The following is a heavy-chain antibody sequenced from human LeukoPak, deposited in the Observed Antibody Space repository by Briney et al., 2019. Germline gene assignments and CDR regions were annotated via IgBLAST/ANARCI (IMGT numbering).Heavy chain of an antibody. CDR1: GYTFTGYY. CDR3: ARVRCSGGSCYSGLNWFDP. D-gene: IGHD2-15*01. Sequence: ASVKVSCKASGYTFTGYYMHWVRQAPGQGLEWMGRINPYTGGTNYAHKFQGRVTVTRYTCISTAYMELSRLRSDDTAVYYCARVRCSGGSCYSGLNWFDPWGQGTLVTVSS. V-gene: IGHV1-2*06. J-gene: IGHJ5*02. CDR2: INPYTGGT.